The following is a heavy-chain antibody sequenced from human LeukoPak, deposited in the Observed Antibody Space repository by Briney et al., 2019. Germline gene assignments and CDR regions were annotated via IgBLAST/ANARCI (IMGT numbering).Heavy chain of an antibody. D-gene: IGHD6-19*01. Sequence: GESLKISCKGSGYSFTSYWIGWVRQMPGKGLEWMGIIYPGDSDTRYSPSFQGKVTISADKSISTAYLQWSSLKASDTAMYYCARLRGSSGWYMGFDIWGQGTMVTVSS. J-gene: IGHJ3*02. V-gene: IGHV5-51*01. CDR1: GYSFTSYW. CDR2: IYPGDSDT. CDR3: ARLRGSSGWYMGFDI.